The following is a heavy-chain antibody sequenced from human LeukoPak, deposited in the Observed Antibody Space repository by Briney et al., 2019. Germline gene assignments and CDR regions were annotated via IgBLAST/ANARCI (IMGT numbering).Heavy chain of an antibody. J-gene: IGHJ4*02. V-gene: IGHV3-53*01. D-gene: IGHD6-13*01. CDR3: ARGEIAAAGLEDY. Sequence: PGGSLRLSCAASGFTVSSNYMSRVRQAPGKGLEWVSVIYSGGNTYYADSVKGRFTISRDNSKNTLYLQMNSLRAEDTAVYYCARGEIAAAGLEDYWGQGTLVTVSS. CDR2: IYSGGNT. CDR1: GFTVSSNY.